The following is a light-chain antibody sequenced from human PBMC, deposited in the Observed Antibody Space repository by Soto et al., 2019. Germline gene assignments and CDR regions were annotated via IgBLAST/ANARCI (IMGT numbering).Light chain of an antibody. CDR3: SSYAVSSNLV. CDR2: DVN. Sequence: QSALTQPPSASGSPGQSVTISCTGTSSDIGAFNYVSWYQQHPGKAPKLMIYDVNKRPSGVPDRFSGSKSGNTASLTVSGLQAEDEADYYCSSYAVSSNLVSGGGTQLTVL. CDR1: SSDIGAFNY. J-gene: IGLJ3*02. V-gene: IGLV2-8*01.